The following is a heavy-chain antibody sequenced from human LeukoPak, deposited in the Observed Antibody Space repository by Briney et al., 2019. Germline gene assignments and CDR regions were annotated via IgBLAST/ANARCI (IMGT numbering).Heavy chain of an antibody. Sequence: QPGGSLRLSCAASGFTFSSYDMSWVRQAPGKGVEGVSAISGSGGSTYYADSVKGGFTISRDNSKNTLYLQMNSLRAEDTAVYYCAKEGLYTYGYYWGQGTLVTVSS. CDR3: AKEGLYTYGYY. J-gene: IGHJ4*02. D-gene: IGHD5-18*01. CDR2: ISGSGGST. V-gene: IGHV3-23*01. CDR1: GFTFSSYD.